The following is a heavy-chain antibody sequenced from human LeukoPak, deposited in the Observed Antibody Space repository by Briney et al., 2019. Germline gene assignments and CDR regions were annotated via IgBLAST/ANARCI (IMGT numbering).Heavy chain of an antibody. CDR2: INPSDGRT. V-gene: IGHV1-46*01. Sequence: ASVKVSCKASGYTFTSEYIHWVRQAPGQGLEWLGIINPSDGRTTYSPNFQDRVALTRDMSTSTVYMELSGLRSEDTALYYCARGSRFLDFWGQGTLVTASS. D-gene: IGHD2-2*01. CDR3: ARGSRFLDF. CDR1: GYTFTSEY. J-gene: IGHJ4*02.